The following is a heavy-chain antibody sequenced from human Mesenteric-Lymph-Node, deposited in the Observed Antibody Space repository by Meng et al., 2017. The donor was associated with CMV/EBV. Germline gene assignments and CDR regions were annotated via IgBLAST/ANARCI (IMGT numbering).Heavy chain of an antibody. J-gene: IGHJ4*02. CDR1: GGAFSDYA. V-gene: IGHV1-69*06. D-gene: IGHD3-10*01. CDR2: IIPIFGAP. CDR3: AREERPGEYDY. Sequence: CKASGGAFSDYAINWVRQAPGQGLEWMGGIIPIFGAPNYAQKFQGRVTFTADKSTSTAYMELTSLTSEDTAVYYCAREERPGEYDYWGQGTLVTVSS.